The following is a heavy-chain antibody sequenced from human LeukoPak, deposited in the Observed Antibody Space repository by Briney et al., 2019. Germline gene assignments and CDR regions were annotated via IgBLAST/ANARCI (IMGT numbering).Heavy chain of an antibody. CDR1: GGSISSGNYY. Sequence: PSETLSLTCTVSGGSISSGNYYWSWIRQPPGKGLEWIGYIYYSGSTNYNPSLKSRVTISVDTSKNQFSLNLTSVTAADTAVYYCARGGSGYGYLQHWGQGTLVTVSS. CDR3: ARGGSGYGYLQH. CDR2: IYYSGST. V-gene: IGHV4-61*01. D-gene: IGHD6-13*01. J-gene: IGHJ1*01.